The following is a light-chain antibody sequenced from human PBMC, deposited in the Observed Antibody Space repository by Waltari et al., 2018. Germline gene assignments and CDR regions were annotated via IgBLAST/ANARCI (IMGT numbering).Light chain of an antibody. CDR3: ATWDDGLSGHWV. Sequence: QSVLTQPPSASGTPGQRVTIPCSGPSSNIGSNFVYWYQQLSGTAPKLLIYKDNQRPAGVPDRFSGSRSGTSASLTISGLRSDDESHFYCATWDDGLSGHWVFGGGTKLTVL. J-gene: IGLJ3*02. CDR2: KDN. V-gene: IGLV1-47*01. CDR1: SSNIGSNF.